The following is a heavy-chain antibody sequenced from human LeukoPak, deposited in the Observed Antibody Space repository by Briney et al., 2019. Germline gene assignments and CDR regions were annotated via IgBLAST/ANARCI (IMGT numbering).Heavy chain of an antibody. CDR3: VRERSNSQAMALGASWLDP. Sequence: GASVKLSCKASGYTFTSYYMQWVRQAPGQGLEWMGVIDTSSDRTNYAQKFQGRVTMTRDTSTSTVYMELSSLRSEDTAVYYCVRERSNSQAMALGASWLDPWGQGILVTVSS. J-gene: IGHJ5*02. CDR2: IDTSSDRT. CDR1: GYTFTSYY. D-gene: IGHD5-18*01. V-gene: IGHV1-46*01.